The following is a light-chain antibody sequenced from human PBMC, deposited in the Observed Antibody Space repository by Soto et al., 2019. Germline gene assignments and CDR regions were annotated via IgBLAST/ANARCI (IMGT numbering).Light chain of an antibody. CDR1: QSVDSSY. CDR2: GAT. CDR3: QQYGMSPRT. Sequence: EIVLTQSPGTLSLSPGERATLSCRASQSVDSSYLAWYQQKPGQAPRLVINGATSRATGIPDRFSGSGSGTDFTLTISRLEPEDFAMYYCQQYGMSPRTFGQGTKVEIK. V-gene: IGKV3-20*01. J-gene: IGKJ1*01.